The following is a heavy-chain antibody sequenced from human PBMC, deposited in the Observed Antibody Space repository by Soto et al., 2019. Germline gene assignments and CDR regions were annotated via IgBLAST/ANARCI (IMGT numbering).Heavy chain of an antibody. CDR2: SYFTGNA. V-gene: IGHV4-59*12. J-gene: IGHJ5*02. CDR1: GGSISGYY. Sequence: SETLSLTCTVSGGSISGYYWAWIRQPPGKGLEWIGYSYFTGNANYSPSLKSRVTMSVDMSTNQFSLNLSAEDTAVYHCAKNQGVELVPLATVDWFDPWGQGSVVTVSS. CDR3: AKNQGVELVPLATVDWFDP. D-gene: IGHD1-26*01.